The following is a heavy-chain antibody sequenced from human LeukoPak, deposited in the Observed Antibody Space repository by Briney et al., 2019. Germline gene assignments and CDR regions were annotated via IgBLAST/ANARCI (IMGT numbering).Heavy chain of an antibody. CDR3: ARGTTVDNWFDP. D-gene: IGHD4-11*01. J-gene: IGHJ5*02. CDR1: GGTFSSYA. V-gene: IGHV1-69*04. CDR2: IIPTLGIA. Sequence: ASVKVSCKASGGTFSSYAISWVRQAPGQGLEWMGRIIPTLGIANYAQKFQGRVTITADKSTSTAYMELSSLRSEDTAVYYCARGTTVDNWFDPWGQGTLVTVSS.